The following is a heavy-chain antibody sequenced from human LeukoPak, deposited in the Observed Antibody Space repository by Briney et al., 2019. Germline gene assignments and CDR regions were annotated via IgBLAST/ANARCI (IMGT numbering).Heavy chain of an antibody. Sequence: PGGSLRLSCAASGFTFSSYEMNWVRQAPGKGLDWVSYISSGGNTRYYADSVKGRFTISRDNAKNSLYLQMNSLRAEDTAVYYCARDLIVGAHFDYWGQGTLVTVSS. CDR2: ISSGGNTR. D-gene: IGHD1-26*01. CDR3: ARDLIVGAHFDY. J-gene: IGHJ4*02. CDR1: GFTFSSYE. V-gene: IGHV3-48*03.